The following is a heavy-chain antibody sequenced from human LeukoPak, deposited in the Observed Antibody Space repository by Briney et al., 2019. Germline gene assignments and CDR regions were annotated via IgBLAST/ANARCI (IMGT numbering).Heavy chain of an antibody. CDR1: GDSVSSNSAA. Sequence: SQTLSLTCAISGDSVSSNSAAWNWIRQSPSRGLEWLGRTYYRSKWYNDYAVSVKSRITINPDTSKNQFPLQLNSVTPEDTAVYYCARDRVTIFGVVTTDYFDYWGQGTLVTVSS. J-gene: IGHJ4*02. V-gene: IGHV6-1*01. CDR3: ARDRVTIFGVVTTDYFDY. D-gene: IGHD3-3*01. CDR2: TYYRSKWYN.